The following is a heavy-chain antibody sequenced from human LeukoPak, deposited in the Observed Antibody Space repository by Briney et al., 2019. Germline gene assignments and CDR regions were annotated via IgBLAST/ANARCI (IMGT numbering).Heavy chain of an antibody. Sequence: SGGSLRLSCAASGFKFNDHAMHWIRHAPGKGLEWVSGISWNSASLGYADSVKGRVTVSRDNAKNSLYLQMNSLRLEDTALYYCARGPYGGYERGWFDPWGQGTLVTVSS. CDR3: ARGPYGGYERGWFDP. CDR1: GFKFNDHA. D-gene: IGHD5-12*01. CDR2: ISWNSASL. J-gene: IGHJ5*02. V-gene: IGHV3-9*01.